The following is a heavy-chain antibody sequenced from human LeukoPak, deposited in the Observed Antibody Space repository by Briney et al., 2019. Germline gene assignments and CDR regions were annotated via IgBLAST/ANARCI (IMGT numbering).Heavy chain of an antibody. J-gene: IGHJ6*03. Sequence: GGSLRLSCAASGFTFSSYSMNWVRQAPGKGLEWVSSISSSSSYIYYADSVKGRFTISRDNAKNSLYLQMNSLRAEDTAVYYCARGPPRSNIPNYDFWSWYYYMDVWGKGTTVTVSS. CDR2: ISSSSSYI. CDR1: GFTFSSYS. V-gene: IGHV3-21*01. D-gene: IGHD3-3*01. CDR3: ARGPPRSNIPNYDFWSWYYYMDV.